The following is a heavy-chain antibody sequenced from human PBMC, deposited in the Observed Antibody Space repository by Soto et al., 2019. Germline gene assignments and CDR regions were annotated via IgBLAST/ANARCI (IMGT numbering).Heavy chain of an antibody. CDR1: EFTCSSCA. Sequence: GGSLRLSCAASEFTCSSCAMSWVRQAPWKGLQWVSAISGSGGSTYYADSVQGRFTISRDNAKSSLFLQMNSLRDEDTAVYYCARVGKDIIETLYHDYYGLDVWGQGITVTVS. CDR3: ARVGKDIIETLYHDYYGLDV. D-gene: IGHD2-15*01. CDR2: ISGSGGST. V-gene: IGHV3-23*01. J-gene: IGHJ6*02.